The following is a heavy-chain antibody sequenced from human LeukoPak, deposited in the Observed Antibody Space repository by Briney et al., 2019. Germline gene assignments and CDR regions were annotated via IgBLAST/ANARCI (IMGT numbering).Heavy chain of an antibody. D-gene: IGHD2-2*01. CDR1: GFTFSDYY. Sequence: GGSLRLSCAASGFTFSDYYVSWIRQAPGKGLEWVSYISSSGSTIYYADSVKGRFTISRDNAKNSLYLQMNSLRAEDTAVYYCARDVGYCSSTSCGWFDPWGQGTLVTVSS. CDR2: ISSSGSTI. CDR3: ARDVGYCSSTSCGWFDP. V-gene: IGHV3-11*01. J-gene: IGHJ5*02.